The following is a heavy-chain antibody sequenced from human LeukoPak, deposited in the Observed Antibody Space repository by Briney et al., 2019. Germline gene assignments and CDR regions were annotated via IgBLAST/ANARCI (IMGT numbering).Heavy chain of an antibody. V-gene: IGHV3-53*01. CDR2: IYSGGST. CDR3: ASLGYSSGWSNFDY. CDR1: GFTVSSNY. Sequence: GGSLRLSCAASGFTVSSNYMSWVRQAPGKGLEWVSVIYSGGSTYYADSVKGRFTISRDNSKNTLYLQMNSLRAEDTAVYYCASLGYSSGWSNFDYWGQGTLVTVSS. D-gene: IGHD6-19*01. J-gene: IGHJ4*02.